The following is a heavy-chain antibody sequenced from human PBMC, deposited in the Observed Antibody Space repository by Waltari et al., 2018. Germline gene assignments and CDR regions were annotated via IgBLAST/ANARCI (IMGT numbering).Heavy chain of an antibody. V-gene: IGHV4-39*07. CDR1: GGSISSSSYY. J-gene: IGHJ3*02. CDR2: IYYRGST. D-gene: IGHD1-26*01. CDR3: ARDHRERDAFDI. Sequence: QLQLQESGPGLVKPSETLSLTCTVSGGSISSSSYYWGWIRQPPGKGLEWIGSIYYRGSTSSNPSLNSRVTISVDTSKNQFSLKLSSVPAADTAVYYCARDHRERDAFDICGQVTMVTVSS.